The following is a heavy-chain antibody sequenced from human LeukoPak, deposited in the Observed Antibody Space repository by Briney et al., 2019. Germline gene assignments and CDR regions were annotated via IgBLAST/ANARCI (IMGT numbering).Heavy chain of an antibody. CDR1: GFTFSSYW. Sequence: GALRLSCAASGFTFSSYWMYWLRQAPGKGLVWVSRINGDGSGTNYADSVKGRFTISRDNAKNTLYLHMNSLRVEDTAVYYCARPTRGYDGLDYWGQGTLVTVSS. CDR2: INGDGSGT. CDR3: ARPTRGYDGLDY. D-gene: IGHD5-12*01. J-gene: IGHJ4*02. V-gene: IGHV3-74*01.